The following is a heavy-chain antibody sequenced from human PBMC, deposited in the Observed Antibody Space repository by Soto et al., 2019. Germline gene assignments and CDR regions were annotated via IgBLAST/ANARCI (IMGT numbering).Heavy chain of an antibody. CDR1: GFTFSNYA. V-gene: IGHV3-23*01. J-gene: IGHJ4*02. CDR2: INIVGGAT. Sequence: VQLLESGGGLVQPGGSLRLSCAAYGFTFSNYAMSWVRQAPGKALEWVSSINIVGGATNYADSVRGRFTMSRDDSRNTVFLQMNSLRAEDTAVYYCTKNYYFDSWGQGTLVTVSS. CDR3: TKNYYFDS.